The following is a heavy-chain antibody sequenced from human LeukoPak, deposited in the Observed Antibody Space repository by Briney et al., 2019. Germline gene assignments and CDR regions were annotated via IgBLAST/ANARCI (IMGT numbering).Heavy chain of an antibody. CDR3: ARDASGGDYFDY. D-gene: IGHD2-21*01. V-gene: IGHV3-21*01. J-gene: IGHJ4*02. CDR2: ISSSSGYI. Sequence: GGSLRLSCAASGFTFSTYSMNWVRQAPGKGLEWVSCISSSSGYIYYADSVKGRFTISRDNAKNSLYLQMNSLRAEDTAVYYCARDASGGDYFDYWSQGTLVTASS. CDR1: GFTFSTYS.